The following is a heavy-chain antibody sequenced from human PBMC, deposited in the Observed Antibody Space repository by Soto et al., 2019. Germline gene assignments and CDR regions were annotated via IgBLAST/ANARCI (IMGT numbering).Heavy chain of an antibody. CDR1: GGSISSSSYY. J-gene: IGHJ3*02. CDR3: ARHPYSSSWYRVAFDI. D-gene: IGHD6-13*01. V-gene: IGHV4-39*01. CDR2: IYYSGST. Sequence: PSETLSLTCTVSGGSISSSSYYWGWIRQPPGKGLEWIGSIYYSGSTYYNPSLKSRVTISVDTSKNQFSLKLSSVTAADTAVYYCARHPYSSSWYRVAFDIWGQGTMVTVSS.